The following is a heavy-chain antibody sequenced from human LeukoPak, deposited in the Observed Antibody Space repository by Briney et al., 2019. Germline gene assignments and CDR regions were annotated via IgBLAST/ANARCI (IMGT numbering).Heavy chain of an antibody. CDR1: GGSISSSSYY. V-gene: IGHV4-39*01. J-gene: IGHJ4*02. D-gene: IGHD5-12*01. CDR3: ARSNSGYDPLDY. Sequence: TSETLSLTCTVSGGSISSSSYYWGWIRQPPGKGLEWIGSIYYSGSTYYNPSLKSRVTISVDTSKNQFSLKLSSVTAADTAVYYCARSNSGYDPLDYWGQGTLVTVSS. CDR2: IYYSGST.